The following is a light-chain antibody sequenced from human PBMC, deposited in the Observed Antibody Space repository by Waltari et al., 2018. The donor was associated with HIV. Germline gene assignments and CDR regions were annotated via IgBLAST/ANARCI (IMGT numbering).Light chain of an antibody. CDR2: DVT. Sequence: QSALTQPRSVSGSPGQSVTISCTGSISDVGGYDYVSWPQQHPHNAPRLIIYDVTNRASGVPGRCSGSKSGKTASLTISGLQSEDEADYYCCSYAGTSWIFGGGTKLTVL. CDR3: CSYAGTSWI. V-gene: IGLV2-11*01. CDR1: ISDVGGYDY. J-gene: IGLJ3*02.